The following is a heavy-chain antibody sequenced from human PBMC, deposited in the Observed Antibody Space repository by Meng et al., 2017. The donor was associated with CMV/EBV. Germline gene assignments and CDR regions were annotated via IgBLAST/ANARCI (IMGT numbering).Heavy chain of an antibody. CDR3: ARDWRGYCSSTSCYTGYYYYYGMDV. CDR1: GYTFTSYG. J-gene: IGHJ6*02. Sequence: SVQVSCKAPGYTFTSYGISWVRQAPGQGLEWMGWISAYNGNTNYAQKLQGRVTMTTDTSTSTAYMELRSLRSDDTAVYYCARDWRGYCSSTSCYTGYYYYYGMDVWGQGTTVTVSS. D-gene: IGHD2-2*02. CDR2: ISAYNGNT. V-gene: IGHV1-18*01.